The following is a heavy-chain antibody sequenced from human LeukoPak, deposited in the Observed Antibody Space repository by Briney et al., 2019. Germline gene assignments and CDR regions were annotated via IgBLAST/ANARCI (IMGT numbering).Heavy chain of an antibody. Sequence: SETLSLTCAVYGGSFSGYYWSWIRQPPGKGLEWIGEINHSGSTNYNPSLKSRVTISVDTSKNQFSLKLSSVTAADTAVYYCASRSGYHYYYYYGMDVWGQGTTVTVSS. CDR3: ASRSGYHYYYYYGMDV. D-gene: IGHD3-3*01. CDR2: INHSGST. CDR1: GGSFSGYY. J-gene: IGHJ6*02. V-gene: IGHV4-34*01.